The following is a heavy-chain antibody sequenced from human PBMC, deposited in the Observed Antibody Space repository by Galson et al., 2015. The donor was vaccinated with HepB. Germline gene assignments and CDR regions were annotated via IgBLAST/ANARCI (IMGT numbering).Heavy chain of an antibody. V-gene: IGHV4-34*01. Sequence: ETLSLTCTVYGGSFSGYYWSWIRQPPGKGLEWIGEINHSGSTNYNPSLKSRVTISVDTSKNQFSLKLSSVTAADTAVYYCARLAYSSSWYDAFDIWGQGTMVTVSS. CDR2: INHSGST. CDR3: ARLAYSSSWYDAFDI. J-gene: IGHJ3*02. CDR1: GGSFSGYY. D-gene: IGHD6-13*01.